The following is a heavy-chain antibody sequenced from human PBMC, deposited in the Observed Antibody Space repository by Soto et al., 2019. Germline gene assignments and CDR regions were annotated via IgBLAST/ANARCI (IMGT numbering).Heavy chain of an antibody. CDR1: GFTFSSYA. V-gene: IGHV3-23*01. Sequence: GGSLRLSCAASGFTFSSYAMSWVRQAPGKGLEWVSAISGSGGSTYYADSVKGRFTISRDNSKNTLYLQMNSLRAEDTAVYYCAKDRFPFPFYGDYDGGSWFDPWGQGTLVTVSS. CDR3: AKDRFPFPFYGDYDGGSWFDP. J-gene: IGHJ5*02. D-gene: IGHD4-17*01. CDR2: ISGSGGST.